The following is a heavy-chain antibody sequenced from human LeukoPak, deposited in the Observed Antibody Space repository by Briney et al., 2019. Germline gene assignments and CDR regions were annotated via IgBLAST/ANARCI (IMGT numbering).Heavy chain of an antibody. D-gene: IGHD3-22*01. Sequence: GGSLRLSCAASGFTFSSYGMHWVRQAPGKGLEWVAVISYDGSNKYYADSVKGRFTISRDNSKNTLYVQMNSLRAEDTAVYYCAKGGSGVRYYDRSGYLGDYWGQGTLVTVSS. CDR1: GFTFSSYG. CDR2: ISYDGSNK. CDR3: AKGGSGVRYYDRSGYLGDY. J-gene: IGHJ4*02. V-gene: IGHV3-30*18.